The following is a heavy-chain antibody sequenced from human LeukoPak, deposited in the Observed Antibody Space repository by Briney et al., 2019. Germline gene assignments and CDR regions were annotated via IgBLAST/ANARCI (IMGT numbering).Heavy chain of an antibody. CDR2: IYYTGRT. CDR3: ASAPLGNSFGYMAY. D-gene: IGHD5-18*01. J-gene: IGHJ4*02. CDR1: GGSISSGGYH. Sequence: SETLSLTCTVSGGSISSGGYHWNWIRQLPTEGLEWIGHIYYTGRTTYNPFVKSRVSISADTSKNQFSLKLNSVTAADTAVYFCASAPLGNSFGYMAYWGQGALVTVSS. V-gene: IGHV4-31*03.